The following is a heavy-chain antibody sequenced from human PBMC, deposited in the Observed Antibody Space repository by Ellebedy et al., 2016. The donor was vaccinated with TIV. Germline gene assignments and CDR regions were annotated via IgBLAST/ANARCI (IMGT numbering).Heavy chain of an antibody. CDR3: ARDATSYRFDP. Sequence: SETLSLTCTVSGGSISSYYWSWIRQPPGKGLEWIGYIYYSGSTNYNPSLKSRVTISVDTSKKQFSLNLSSVTAADTAVYYCARDATSYRFDPWGQGTLVTVSS. CDR2: IYYSGST. J-gene: IGHJ5*02. V-gene: IGHV4-59*12. CDR1: GGSISSYY.